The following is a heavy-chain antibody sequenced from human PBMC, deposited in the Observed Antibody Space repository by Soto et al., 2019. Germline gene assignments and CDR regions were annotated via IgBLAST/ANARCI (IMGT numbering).Heavy chain of an antibody. J-gene: IGHJ4*02. V-gene: IGHV3-23*01. Sequence: PGGSLRLSCAASGFVFSDYGMHWVRQAPGKGLEWVSAITGDGGDTFHADSVRGRLTISRDNSRNTLYLQMDSLRAEDTALYYFAKGSATSSPYCFDYLGQGTLVTVSS. CDR2: ITGDGGDT. CDR1: GFVFSDYG. CDR3: AKGSATSSPYCFDY.